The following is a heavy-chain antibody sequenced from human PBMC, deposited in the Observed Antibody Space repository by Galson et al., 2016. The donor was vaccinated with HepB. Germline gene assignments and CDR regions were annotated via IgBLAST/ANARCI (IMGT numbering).Heavy chain of an antibody. CDR1: TSTSITYP. CDR2: INTNTGKP. V-gene: IGHV7-4-1*02. Sequence: SCKASTSTSITYPISWVRQAPGQGLEWMGWINTNTGKPAYAQGFTGRHVFSIDTSVSTAYLQISGLQTEDTAVYYCSSGPRFFDYWGQRALVTVAS. J-gene: IGHJ4*02. CDR3: SSGPRFFDY. D-gene: IGHD6-19*01.